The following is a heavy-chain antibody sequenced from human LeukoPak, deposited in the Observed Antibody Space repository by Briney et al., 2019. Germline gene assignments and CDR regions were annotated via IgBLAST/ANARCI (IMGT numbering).Heavy chain of an antibody. CDR3: ARFAAAAGNLEYYYYYYMDV. CDR2: INPNSGGT. Sequence: ASVKVSCKASGYTFTGYYMHWVRQAPGQGLEWMGWINPNSGGTNYAQKFQGRVTMTRDTSISTAYMELSRLRSDDTAVYYYARFAAAAGNLEYYYYYYMDVWGKGTTVTISS. J-gene: IGHJ6*03. V-gene: IGHV1-2*02. CDR1: GYTFTGYY. D-gene: IGHD6-13*01.